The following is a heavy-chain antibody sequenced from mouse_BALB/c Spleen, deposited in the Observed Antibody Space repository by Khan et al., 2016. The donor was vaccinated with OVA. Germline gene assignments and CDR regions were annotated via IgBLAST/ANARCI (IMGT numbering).Heavy chain of an antibody. CDR2: INTYTGEP. CDR1: GYTFTNYG. Sequence: QFQLVQSGPELKKPGETVMISCKASGYTFTNYGMNWVKQAPGKGLKWMGWINTYTGEPTYADDFKGRFAFSLETSASTAYLQINNLKDEDMTTYFCARISSYWYSDVWGAGTTVTVSS. CDR3: ARISSYWYSDV. J-gene: IGHJ1*01. D-gene: IGHD6-2*01. V-gene: IGHV9-1*02.